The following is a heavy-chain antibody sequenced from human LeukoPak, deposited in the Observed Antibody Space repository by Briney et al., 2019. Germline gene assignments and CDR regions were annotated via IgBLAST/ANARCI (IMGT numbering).Heavy chain of an antibody. D-gene: IGHD6-13*01. Sequence: SVKVSCKASGNSISNYAVSWVRQAPGQGFEWMGGIIPIFGTADYAQKFQGRVTITADESTSTAYMELSSLRSEDTAVYYCARDMRYSSSPIDWFDPWGQGTLVTVSS. CDR3: ARDMRYSSSPIDWFDP. CDR1: GNSISNYA. J-gene: IGHJ5*02. V-gene: IGHV1-69*13. CDR2: IIPIFGTA.